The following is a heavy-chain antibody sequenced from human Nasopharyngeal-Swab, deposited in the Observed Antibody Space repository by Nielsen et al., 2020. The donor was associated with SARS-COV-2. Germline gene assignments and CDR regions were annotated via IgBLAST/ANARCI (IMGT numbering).Heavy chain of an antibody. J-gene: IGHJ3*02. CDR3: AREVRGYAYGTRSFDI. D-gene: IGHD5-18*01. CDR2: IYYSGST. CDR1: GGSISTYY. Sequence: GSLRLSCPVFGGSISTYYWSWIRQAPGKGLEWIGYIYYSGSTNYNPSLKSRVTISVDTSKNQFSLKLSSVTAADTAVYYCAREVRGYAYGTRSFDIWGQGTMVTVSS. V-gene: IGHV4-59*12.